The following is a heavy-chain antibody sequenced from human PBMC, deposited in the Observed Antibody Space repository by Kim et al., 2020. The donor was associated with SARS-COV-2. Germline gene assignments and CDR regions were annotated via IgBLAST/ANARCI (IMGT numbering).Heavy chain of an antibody. CDR1: GFTFSSYA. D-gene: IGHD3-10*01. CDR3: ATSGSGSYYYYGMDV. J-gene: IGHJ6*02. V-gene: IGHV3-30-3*01. Sequence: GGSLRLSCAASGFTFSSYAMHWVRQAPGKGLEWVAVISYDGSNKYYADSVKGRFTISRDNSKITLYLQMNSLRAEDTAVYYCATSGSGSYYYYGMDVWGQGTTVTVSS. CDR2: ISYDGSNK.